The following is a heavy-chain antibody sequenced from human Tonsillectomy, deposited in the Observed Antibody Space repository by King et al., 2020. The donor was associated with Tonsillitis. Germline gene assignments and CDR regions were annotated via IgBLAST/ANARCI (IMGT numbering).Heavy chain of an antibody. CDR1: GFTFSTYS. Sequence: QLVEXGGGLVKPGGSLRXSCAASGFTFSTYSMIWVRQAPGKXLEWXXSXXSSSHYIYYXDSVXGRFTIXRDNAKNSLFLQINSLRAEDTAVYYCSRXXAXAGXXAXXXWXXXXXVTXS. CDR2: XXSSSHYI. J-gene: IGHJ6*02. V-gene: IGHV3-21*01. CDR3: SRXXAXAGXXAXXX.